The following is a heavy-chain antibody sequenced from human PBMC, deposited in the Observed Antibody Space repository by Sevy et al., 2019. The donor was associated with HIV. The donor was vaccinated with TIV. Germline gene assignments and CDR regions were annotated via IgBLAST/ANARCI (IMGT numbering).Heavy chain of an antibody. CDR2: TYYRSKWYN. D-gene: IGHD6-13*01. CDR1: GDSVSSNSAA. J-gene: IGHJ4*02. Sequence: SQTLSLTCAISGDSVSSNSAAWNWIRQSPSRGLEWLGRTYYRSKWYNDYAVSVKSRITINPDTSKNQFSLQLNSVTPEDTAVYCCARDSLRRGSSWGNYFDYWGQGTLVTVSS. CDR3: ARDSLRRGSSWGNYFDY. V-gene: IGHV6-1*01.